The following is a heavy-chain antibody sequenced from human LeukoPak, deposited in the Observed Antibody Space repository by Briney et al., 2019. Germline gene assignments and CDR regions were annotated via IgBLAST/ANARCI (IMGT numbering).Heavy chain of an antibody. CDR3: ASSPVYSSAPTRFDY. CDR2: ISSSSSYI. Sequence: GGALRLSCAASGFTFSSYSMNWVRQAPGKGLEWVSSISSSSSYIYYADSVKGRFTISRDNAKNSLYLQVNSLRAEDTAVYYCASSPVYSSAPTRFDYWGQGTLVTVSS. D-gene: IGHD6-19*01. J-gene: IGHJ4*02. CDR1: GFTFSSYS. V-gene: IGHV3-21*01.